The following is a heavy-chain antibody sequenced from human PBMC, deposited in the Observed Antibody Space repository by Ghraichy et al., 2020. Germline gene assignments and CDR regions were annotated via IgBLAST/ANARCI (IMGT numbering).Heavy chain of an antibody. Sequence: ASVKVSCKVSGYTLTELSMHWVRQAPGKGLEWMGGFDPEDGETIYAQKFQGRVTMTEDTSTDTAYMELSSLRSEDTAVYYCATRIIVGATMVGGGWFDPWGQGTLVTVSS. CDR2: FDPEDGET. CDR3: ATRIIVGATMVGGGWFDP. D-gene: IGHD1-26*01. CDR1: GYTLTELS. J-gene: IGHJ5*02. V-gene: IGHV1-24*01.